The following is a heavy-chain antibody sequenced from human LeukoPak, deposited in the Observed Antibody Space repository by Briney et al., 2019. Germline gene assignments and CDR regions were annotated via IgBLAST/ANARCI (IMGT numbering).Heavy chain of an antibody. D-gene: IGHD6-13*01. CDR3: AREGDRSSWYRTGLDS. CDR2: IRNRGTP. Sequence: KSSQTLSLTCTVSGGSVSSGDYYWTWIRQPPGKGLEFIGYIRNRGTPFYNPSLSSRVSISVDTSQTQFSLKLRSVTAADTAVYYCAREGDRSSWYRTGLDSWGQGTLVTVSS. CDR1: GGSVSSGDYY. J-gene: IGHJ4*02. V-gene: IGHV4-30-4*08.